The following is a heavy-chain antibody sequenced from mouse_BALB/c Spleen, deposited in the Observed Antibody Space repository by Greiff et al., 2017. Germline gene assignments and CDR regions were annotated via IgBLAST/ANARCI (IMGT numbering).Heavy chain of an antibody. Sequence: EVQGVESGGGLVKPGGSLKLSCAASGFTFSSYAMSWVRQTPETRLDWVASISSGGSTYYPDSVKGRFTISRDNARNILYLQMSSLRSEDTAMYYCARGSLRYYAMDYWGQGTSVTVSS. D-gene: IGHD1-1*01. CDR1: GFTFSSYA. CDR2: ISSGGST. V-gene: IGHV5-6-5*01. CDR3: ARGSLRYYAMDY. J-gene: IGHJ4*01.